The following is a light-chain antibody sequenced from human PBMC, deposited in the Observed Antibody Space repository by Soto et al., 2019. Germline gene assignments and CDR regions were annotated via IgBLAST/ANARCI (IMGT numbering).Light chain of an antibody. V-gene: IGLV1-44*01. Sequence: QSVLTQPPSASGTPGQRVTISCSGIRSNIGSNFVNWYQKLPGTAPKLLIHSNNERPSGVPGRFSGSKSGTSASLAISGLQSEDEGDYYCASWDDDLNALLFGGGTKLTVL. CDR3: ASWDDDLNALL. CDR2: SNN. CDR1: RSNIGSNF. J-gene: IGLJ2*01.